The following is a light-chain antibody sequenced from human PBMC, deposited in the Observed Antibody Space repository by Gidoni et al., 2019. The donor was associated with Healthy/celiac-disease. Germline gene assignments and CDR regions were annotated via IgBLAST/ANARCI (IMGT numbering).Light chain of an antibody. J-gene: IGKJ1*01. CDR2: GAS. CDR3: QQYNNWPRT. Sequence: EIVMTQSPATLSVSPGERATLYCRASQSVSSNLAWYQQKPGQAPRLLIYGASTRATGIPARFSGSVSGTEFTLTISSLQSEDFAVYYCQQYNNWPRTFGQGTKVEIK. CDR1: QSVSSN. V-gene: IGKV3-15*01.